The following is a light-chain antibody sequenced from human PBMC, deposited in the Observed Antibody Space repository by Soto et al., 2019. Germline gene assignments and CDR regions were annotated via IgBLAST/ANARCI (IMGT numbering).Light chain of an antibody. Sequence: DIQLTQSPSSLSASVGDTVTVTCRASQGINKYLAWYQQKPGKVPHLLIYGASTSQLGVPPRFSGSGSGTDFTLTISSLQPEDVATYYCQQYDSDPFTFGPGNKVDIK. CDR2: GAS. CDR1: QGINKY. J-gene: IGKJ3*01. CDR3: QQYDSDPFT. V-gene: IGKV1-27*01.